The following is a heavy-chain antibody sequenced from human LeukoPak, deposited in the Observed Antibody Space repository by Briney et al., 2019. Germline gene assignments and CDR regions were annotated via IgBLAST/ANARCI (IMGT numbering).Heavy chain of an antibody. Sequence: GASVKVSCKASGYTFTSYAMNWVRQAPGQGLEWMGWINTNTGNPTYAQGFTGRFVFSLDTSVSTAYLQISSLKAEDTAAYYCARDSDILSPRYYYGMDVWGQGTTVTVSS. V-gene: IGHV7-4-1*02. D-gene: IGHD3-9*01. CDR2: INTNTGNP. CDR1: GYTFTSYA. J-gene: IGHJ6*02. CDR3: ARDSDILSPRYYYGMDV.